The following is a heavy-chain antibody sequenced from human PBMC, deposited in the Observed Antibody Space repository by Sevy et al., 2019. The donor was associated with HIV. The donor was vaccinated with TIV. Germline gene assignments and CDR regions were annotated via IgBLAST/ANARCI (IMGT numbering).Heavy chain of an antibody. Sequence: GESLKISCAASGFTFSSYWMSWVRQAPGKGLEWVANIKQDGSEKYYVDSVKGRFTISRDNAKNSLSLQMNSLRAEDTAAYYCARVEGGTSYYYYYGMDVWGQGTTVTVSS. CDR3: ARVEGGTSYYYYYGMDV. CDR1: GFTFSSYW. V-gene: IGHV3-7*01. J-gene: IGHJ6*02. CDR2: IKQDGSEK. D-gene: IGHD1-26*01.